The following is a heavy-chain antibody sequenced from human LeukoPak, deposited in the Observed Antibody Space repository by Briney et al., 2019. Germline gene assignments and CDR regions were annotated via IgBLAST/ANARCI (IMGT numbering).Heavy chain of an antibody. V-gene: IGHV4-39*07. CDR3: ARVGGLNIVVVVAATSDAFDI. CDR1: GGSISSSSYY. Sequence: SETLSLTCTVSGGSISSSSYYWGWIRQPPGKGLEWIGSIYYSGSTYYNPSLKSRVTISVDTSKNQFSLKLSSVTAADTAVYYCARVGGLNIVVVVAATSDAFDIWGQGTMVTVSS. D-gene: IGHD2-15*01. CDR2: IYYSGST. J-gene: IGHJ3*02.